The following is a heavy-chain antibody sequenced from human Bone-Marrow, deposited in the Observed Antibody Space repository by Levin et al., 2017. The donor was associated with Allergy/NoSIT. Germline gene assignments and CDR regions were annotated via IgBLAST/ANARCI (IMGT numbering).Heavy chain of an antibody. CDR3: ATSPSLGY. D-gene: IGHD3-16*01. CDR2: IYSGGTT. V-gene: IGHV3-53*01. J-gene: IGHJ4*02. CDR1: GFTVSNHY. Sequence: GESLKISCAASGFTVSNHYMSWVRQAPGKGLEGVSVIYSGGTTNYADSVKGRFTISRDNSKNTLYLQLNSLRAEDTAVYYCATSPSLGYWGQGTLVTVSS.